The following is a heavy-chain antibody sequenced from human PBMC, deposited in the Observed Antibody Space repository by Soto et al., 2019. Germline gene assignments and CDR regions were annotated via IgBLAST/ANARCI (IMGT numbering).Heavy chain of an antibody. CDR1: GFTFSTYA. V-gene: IGHV3-23*01. J-gene: IGHJ3*02. CDR2: ISGSGGST. Sequence: EVQLLESGGGLVQPGGSLRLSCAASGFTFSTYAMTWVRQAPGKGLEWVSAISGSGGSTYYADSVKGRFTISRDNAKNTLYLQMKSLRAEDTAVYYCAKRGNLVLDAFDIWGQGTMVTVSS. CDR3: AKRGNLVLDAFDI. D-gene: IGHD3-10*01.